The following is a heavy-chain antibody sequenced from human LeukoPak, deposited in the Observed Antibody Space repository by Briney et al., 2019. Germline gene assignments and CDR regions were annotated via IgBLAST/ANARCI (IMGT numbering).Heavy chain of an antibody. D-gene: IGHD3-10*01. J-gene: IGHJ4*02. V-gene: IGHV3-7*01. CDR1: GFTFGSYW. CDR3: ARDYYYYDSGSYYTNIAN. Sequence: GGSLRLSCAASGFTFGSYWMSWVRQAPGKGLEWVANIKQDGSEKYYVDSVKGRFTISRDNAKNSLYLQMNSLRAEDTAVYYCARDYYYYDSGSYYTNIANWGQGTLVTVSS. CDR2: IKQDGSEK.